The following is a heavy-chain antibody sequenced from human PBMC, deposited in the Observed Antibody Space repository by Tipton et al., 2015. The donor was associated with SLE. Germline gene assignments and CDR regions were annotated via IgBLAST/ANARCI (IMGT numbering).Heavy chain of an antibody. CDR2: IYNTVNT. D-gene: IGHD3-3*01. V-gene: IGHV4-31*03. Sequence: TLSLTCTVSGGSVSSGGYYWSWIRQHPGKGLEWIGYIYNTVNTYYNPSLTSRVTISDDTSKNQFSLTLSSVTAADTALYYCASFGRSGAVDWFVRWLQGALVAVSS. CDR3: ASFGRSGAVDWFVR. CDR1: GGSVSSGGYY. J-gene: IGHJ5*02.